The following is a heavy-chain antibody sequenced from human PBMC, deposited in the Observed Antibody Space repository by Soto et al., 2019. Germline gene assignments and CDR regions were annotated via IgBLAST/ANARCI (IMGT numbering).Heavy chain of an antibody. D-gene: IGHD3-3*01. CDR3: ARAPKEYDFWSGYAEYYYGMDV. CDR2: IIPIFGTA. Sequence: QVQLVQSGAEVKKPGSSVKVSCKASGGTFSSYAISWVRQAPGQGLEWMGGIIPIFGTANYAQKFQGRVTITADKSPSTAFMEPGNLRTEDTALYYCARAPKEYDFWSGYAEYYYGMDVWGQGTTVTVSS. CDR1: GGTFSSYA. J-gene: IGHJ6*02. V-gene: IGHV1-69*06.